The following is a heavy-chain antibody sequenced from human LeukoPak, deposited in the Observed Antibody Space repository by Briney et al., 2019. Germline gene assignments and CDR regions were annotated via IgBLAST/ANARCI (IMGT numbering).Heavy chain of an antibody. D-gene: IGHD6-19*01. CDR1: GDSMNINS. CDR3: ARDLRNTSGSRRGAFDV. V-gene: IGHV4-59*01. J-gene: IGHJ3*01. CDR2: IYYNGST. Sequence: SETLSFTCTVSGDSMNINSWSWIRQPPGKGLEWIGYIYYNGSTNYNPSLKSRVTISVDTSKSQFSLKLNSVTAADTAVYFCARDLRNTSGSRRGAFDVWGQGTMVTVSS.